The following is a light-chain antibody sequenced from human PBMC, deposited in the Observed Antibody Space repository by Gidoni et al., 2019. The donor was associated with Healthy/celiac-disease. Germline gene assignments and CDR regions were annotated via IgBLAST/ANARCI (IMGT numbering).Light chain of an antibody. J-gene: IGKJ1*01. V-gene: IGKV1-5*01. CDR2: DAS. CDR3: QQYNSYPWT. CDR1: QSISSW. Sequence: DIQMTQSPSTLSASVGDRVTITCRASQSISSWLAWYQQKPGKAPKLLIYDASSLESGGPSRFSGSGSGTEFTLTIRSLQPDDFATYYCQQYNSYPWTFGQGTKVEIK.